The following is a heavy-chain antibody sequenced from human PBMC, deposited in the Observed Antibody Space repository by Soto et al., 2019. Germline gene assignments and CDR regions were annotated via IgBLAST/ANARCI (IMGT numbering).Heavy chain of an antibody. CDR2: IYWDDDN. Sequence: QITLKESGPTLVKPTQTLTLTCTFSGFSLSSTRVAVGWIRQPPGKALEWLALIYWDDDNRYSPFLKSRLTITKNTSENLVLLTITNMDPVDTATYYCARIVVAGIGSYFDYWCHGTPGTVSS. D-gene: IGHD6-19*01. J-gene: IGHJ4*01. V-gene: IGHV2-5*02. CDR3: ARIVVAGIGSYFDY. CDR1: GFSLSSTRVA.